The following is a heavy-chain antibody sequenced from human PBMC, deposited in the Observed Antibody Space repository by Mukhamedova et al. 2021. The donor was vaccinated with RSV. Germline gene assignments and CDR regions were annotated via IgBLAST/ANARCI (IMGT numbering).Heavy chain of an antibody. J-gene: IGHJ4*02. CDR3: AKSLVGGFDY. Sequence: GGTHYADSVKGRFTISRDNSKNTLYLQMNSLRAEDTAVYYCAKSLVGGFDYWGQGTLVTVSS. D-gene: IGHD2-8*02. CDR2: GGT. V-gene: IGHV3-23*01.